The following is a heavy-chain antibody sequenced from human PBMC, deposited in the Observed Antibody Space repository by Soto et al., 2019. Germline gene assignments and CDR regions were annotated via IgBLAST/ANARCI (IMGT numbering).Heavy chain of an antibody. CDR3: AREGRSPAPPYYFDY. CDR2: IKQDGSEK. CDR1: GFTFSSYW. V-gene: IGHV3-7*01. Sequence: PGGSLRLSCAASGFTFSSYWMSWVRQAPGKGLEWVANIKQDGSEKYYVDSVKGGFTISRDNAKNSLYLQMNSLRAEDTAVYYCAREGRSPAPPYYFDYWGQGTLVTVS. J-gene: IGHJ4*02.